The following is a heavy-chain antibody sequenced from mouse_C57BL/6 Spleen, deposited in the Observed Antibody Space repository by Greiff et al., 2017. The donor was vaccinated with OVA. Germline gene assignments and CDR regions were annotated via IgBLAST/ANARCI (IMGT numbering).Heavy chain of an antibody. CDR1: GYTFTSYW. D-gene: IGHD1-1*01. CDR3: AVYGRSPYWYFDG. CDR2: IDPNRGGT. Sequence: QVQLQQPGAELVKPGASVKLSCKASGYTFTSYWMHWVKQRPGRGLEWIGRIDPNRGGTKYNEKFKSKATLTVDKPSSPAYMQLRSLTSEDAAVYNCAVYGRSPYWYFDGWGTGTTVTVSS. J-gene: IGHJ1*03. V-gene: IGHV1-72*01.